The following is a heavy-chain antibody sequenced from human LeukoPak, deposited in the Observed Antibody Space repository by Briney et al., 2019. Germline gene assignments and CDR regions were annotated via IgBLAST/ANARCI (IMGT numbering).Heavy chain of an antibody. CDR1: GGTFSSYA. V-gene: IGHV1-69*05. Sequence: SVKVSCKTSGGTFSSYAISWVRQAPGQGLEWVGGIIPIFGTANYAQKFQGRVTITRNTSISTAYMELSSLRSEDTAVYYCARGRGSHYYYYYMDVWGKGTTVTVSS. D-gene: IGHD5-12*01. CDR2: IIPIFGTA. CDR3: ARGRGSHYYYYYMDV. J-gene: IGHJ6*03.